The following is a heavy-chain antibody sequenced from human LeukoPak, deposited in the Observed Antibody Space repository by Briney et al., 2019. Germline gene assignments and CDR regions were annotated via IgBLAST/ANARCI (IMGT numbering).Heavy chain of an antibody. Sequence: GGSLRLSCAASGFTFSSYSMNWVRQAPGKGLEWVSSISSSSSYIYYEDSVKGRFTISRDNAKNSLYLQMNSLRAEDTAVYYCASPVGSGYLNVVDYWGQGTLVTVSS. V-gene: IGHV3-21*01. D-gene: IGHD3-3*01. CDR3: ASPVGSGYLNVVDY. J-gene: IGHJ4*02. CDR1: GFTFSSYS. CDR2: ISSSSSYI.